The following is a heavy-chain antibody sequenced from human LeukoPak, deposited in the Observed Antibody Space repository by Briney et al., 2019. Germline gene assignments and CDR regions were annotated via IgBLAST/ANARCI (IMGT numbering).Heavy chain of an antibody. V-gene: IGHV3-11*01. D-gene: IGHD3-22*01. Sequence: GGSLRPSCAASGFTFTDYYMSWIRQAPGKGLQWVSYISGSGTHIHYADSMKGRFTISRDNAKNSLYLQMNGLRAEDTAVYYCAREFVYYGSSTYLPPDYYGMDVWGQGTTVTVTS. CDR2: ISGSGTHI. J-gene: IGHJ6*02. CDR3: AREFVYYGSSTYLPPDYYGMDV. CDR1: GFTFTDYY.